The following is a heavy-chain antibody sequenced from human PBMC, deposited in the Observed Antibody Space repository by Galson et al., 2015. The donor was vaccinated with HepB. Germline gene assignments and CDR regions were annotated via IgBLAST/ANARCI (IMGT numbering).Heavy chain of an antibody. D-gene: IGHD2-8*01. J-gene: IGHJ4*02. CDR1: GFTFSSYA. CDR2: ISGSGGST. CDR3: AKEVVLMVYAIGGVHFDY. Sequence: SLRLSCAASGFTFSSYAMSWVRQAPGKGLEWVSAISGSGGSTYYADSVKGRFTISRDNSKNTLYLQMNSLRAEDTAVYYCAKEVVLMVYAIGGVHFDYWGQGTLVTVSS. V-gene: IGHV3-23*01.